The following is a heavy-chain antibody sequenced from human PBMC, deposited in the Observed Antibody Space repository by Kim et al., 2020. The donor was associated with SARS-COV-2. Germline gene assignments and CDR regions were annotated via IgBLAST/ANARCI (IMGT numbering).Heavy chain of an antibody. Sequence: TYAGGAVKGRFTVSRDNSKNTFDLQINDLRAEDTAVYYCAKGPGDSGSDCWGQGILVTVSS. D-gene: IGHD6-19*01. V-gene: IGHV3-23*01. J-gene: IGHJ4*02. CDR3: AKGPGDSGSDC. CDR2: T.